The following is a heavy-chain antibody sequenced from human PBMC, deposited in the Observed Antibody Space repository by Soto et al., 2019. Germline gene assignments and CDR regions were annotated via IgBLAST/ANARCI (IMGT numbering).Heavy chain of an antibody. V-gene: IGHV1-3*01. CDR3: AREDTMIFGLTF. J-gene: IGHJ4*02. Sequence: QVQLVQSEAEVKEPGASVKVSCKASGYTFTSYAMHWVRQAPGQRLEWMGWINAGNGNTKYSQKFQGRVTITRDTSASTAYMELSSLRSEDTAVYYCAREDTMIFGLTFWGQGTLVTVSS. D-gene: IGHD3-3*01. CDR1: GYTFTSYA. CDR2: INAGNGNT.